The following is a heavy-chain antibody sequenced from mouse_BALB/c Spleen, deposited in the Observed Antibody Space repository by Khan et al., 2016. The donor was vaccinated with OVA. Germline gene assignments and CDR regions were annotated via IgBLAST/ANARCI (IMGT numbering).Heavy chain of an antibody. Sequence: EVQLQESGGDLMKPGGSLKLSCAASGFTFSTYGMYWVRQTPDKRLEWVATINSDGYYTYYPDSVQGRFTISRNNAKNTLYLQMSSLKSEDTAMYYCASHVTGSFAYWGQGTLVTVSA. CDR2: INSDGYYT. J-gene: IGHJ3*01. D-gene: IGHD4-1*01. V-gene: IGHV5-6*01. CDR1: GFTFSTYG. CDR3: ASHVTGSFAY.